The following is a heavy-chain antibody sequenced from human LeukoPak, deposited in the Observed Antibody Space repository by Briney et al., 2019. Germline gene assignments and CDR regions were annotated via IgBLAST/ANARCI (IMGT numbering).Heavy chain of an antibody. CDR1: GFNFNTKW. CDR3: ADPPSDF. CDR2: INQDGSEK. V-gene: IGHV3-7*01. J-gene: IGHJ4*02. Sequence: GGSLTLSCATSGFNFNTKWMTWVRQAPGKGLEWVANINQDGSEKYHGDSVKGRFIISRDNAKRSLFLEMSSLRAEDTAVYYCADPPSDFWGQGSPVALSA.